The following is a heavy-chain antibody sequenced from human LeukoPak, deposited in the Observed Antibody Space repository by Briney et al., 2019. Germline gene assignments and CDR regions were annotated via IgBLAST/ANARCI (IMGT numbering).Heavy chain of an antibody. J-gene: IGHJ4*02. CDR3: AKEAPNSGSYDY. CDR1: GFTFSSYE. CDR2: ISSSGSTI. V-gene: IGHV3-48*03. Sequence: SGGSLRLSCAASGFTFSSYEMNWVRQAPGKGLEWVSYISSSGSTIYYADSVKGRFTISRDNSKNTLYLQMNSLRAEDTAVYYCAKEAPNSGSYDYWGQGTLVTVSS. D-gene: IGHD1-26*01.